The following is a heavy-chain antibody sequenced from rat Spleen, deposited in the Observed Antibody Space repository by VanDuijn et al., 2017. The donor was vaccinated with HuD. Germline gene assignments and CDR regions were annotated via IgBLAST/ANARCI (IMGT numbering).Heavy chain of an antibody. Sequence: EVQLVESDGGLVQPGRSLKLSCVASGFTFSNYWMYWVRQAPGKGLEWVATISYDGSSTYYRDSVKGRFTISRDNAKSTLYLQMDSLRSEDTATYYCARGAAPDYWGQGVMVTVSS. CDR1: GFTFSNYW. J-gene: IGHJ2*01. CDR2: ISYDGSST. D-gene: IGHD1-2*01. V-gene: IGHV5-29*01. CDR3: ARGAAPDY.